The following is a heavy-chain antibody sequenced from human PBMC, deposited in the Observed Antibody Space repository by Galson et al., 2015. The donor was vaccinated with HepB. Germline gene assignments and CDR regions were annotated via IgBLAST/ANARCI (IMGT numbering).Heavy chain of an antibody. CDR3: ARDALQDGLVRGGGFDI. V-gene: IGHV3-23*01. CDR2: ISGSGSTI. Sequence: SLRLSCAASGFTLRSYAMHWVRQAPGKGLEWVSCISGSGSTISYADSVKGRFTISRDNSKNMLYLQMNSLRAEDTAIYYCARDALQDGLVRGGGFDICVQGTMVSVSS. D-gene: IGHD2-8*01. CDR1: GFTLRSYA. J-gene: IGHJ3*02.